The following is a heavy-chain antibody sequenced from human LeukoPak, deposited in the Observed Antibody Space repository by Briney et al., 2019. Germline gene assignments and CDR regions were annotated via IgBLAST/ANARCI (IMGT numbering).Heavy chain of an antibody. D-gene: IGHD3-22*01. Sequence: PGGSLRLSCAASGFTFSSYAMSWVRQAPGKGLEWVSAISGSGGSTYYADSVEGRFTISRDNSRNTLYLQMNSLTTEDTAVYYCAKDRAGSHPYDTSGLTPSDHWGQGTLVTVSS. CDR1: GFTFSSYA. V-gene: IGHV3-23*01. CDR3: AKDRAGSHPYDTSGLTPSDH. J-gene: IGHJ5*02. CDR2: ISGSGGST.